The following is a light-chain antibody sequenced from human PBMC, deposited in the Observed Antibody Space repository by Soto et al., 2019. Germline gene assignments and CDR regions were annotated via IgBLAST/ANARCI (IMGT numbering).Light chain of an antibody. CDR3: SSYAGSSNV. Sequence: QSALTQPPSASGSPGQSVAISSTGTSSDVGGYNYVSWYQQHPGKAPKLMIYEVNKRPSGVPDRFSGSKSGNTASLTVSGLQAEDEADYYCSSYAGSSNVFXTGTKVTV. V-gene: IGLV2-8*01. J-gene: IGLJ1*01. CDR2: EVN. CDR1: SSDVGGYNY.